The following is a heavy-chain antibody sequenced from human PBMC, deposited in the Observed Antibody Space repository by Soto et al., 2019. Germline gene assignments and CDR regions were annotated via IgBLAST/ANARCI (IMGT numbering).Heavy chain of an antibody. CDR3: AREGRETTSMDY. D-gene: IGHD4-17*01. CDR1: GFTFSSYS. V-gene: IGHV3-21*01. Sequence: GGSLRLSCAASGFTFSSYSMNWVRQAPGKGLEWVSSISSSSYIYYADSVKGRFTISRDNAKNSLYLQMNSLRAEDTAVYYCAREGRETTSMDYWGQGTLVTVSS. CDR2: ISSSSYI. J-gene: IGHJ4*02.